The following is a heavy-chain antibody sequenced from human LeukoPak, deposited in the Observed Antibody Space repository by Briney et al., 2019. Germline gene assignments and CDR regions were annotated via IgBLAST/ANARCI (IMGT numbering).Heavy chain of an antibody. D-gene: IGHD5-18*01. J-gene: IGHJ6*02. CDR2: ISYDGSNK. Sequence: GGSLRLSCAASGFTFSSYAMHWVRQAPGKGLEWVAVISYDGSNKYYADSVKGRFTISRDNSKNTLYLQMNSLRAEDTAVYYCASSPDGRYSYGQTYYYYYGMDVWGQGTTVTVSS. V-gene: IGHV3-30-3*01. CDR1: GFTFSSYA. CDR3: ASSPDGRYSYGQTYYYYYGMDV.